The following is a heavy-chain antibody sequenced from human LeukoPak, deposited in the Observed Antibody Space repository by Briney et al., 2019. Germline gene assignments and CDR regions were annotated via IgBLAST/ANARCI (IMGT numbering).Heavy chain of an antibody. J-gene: IGHJ4*02. V-gene: IGHV3-30*18. Sequence: GGSLRLSCAASGFTFSSYGMHWVRQAPGKGLEWVAVISYDGSNQYYADSVKGRFTISRDNSKNTLYLQVNSLRDEDTALYYCAKEPCRGYSYGYTSNPRLCAFDYWGQGTLVTVSS. CDR2: ISYDGSNQ. D-gene: IGHD5-18*01. CDR3: AKEPCRGYSYGYTSNPRLCAFDY. CDR1: GFTFSSYG.